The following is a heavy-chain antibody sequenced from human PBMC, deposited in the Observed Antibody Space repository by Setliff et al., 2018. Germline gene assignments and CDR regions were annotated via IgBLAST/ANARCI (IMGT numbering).Heavy chain of an antibody. CDR2: IIPIFRTA. CDR3: VPFSSSWDGY. V-gene: IGHV1-69*05. J-gene: IGHJ4*02. D-gene: IGHD6-13*01. Sequence: SVKVSCKASGGTFSNYAITWVRQAPGQGLEWMGGIIPIFRTANYAQKFQGRVTITTDESTSTAYMELSSLRSEDTAVYYCVPFSSSWDGYWGQGTLVTVSS. CDR1: GGTFSNYA.